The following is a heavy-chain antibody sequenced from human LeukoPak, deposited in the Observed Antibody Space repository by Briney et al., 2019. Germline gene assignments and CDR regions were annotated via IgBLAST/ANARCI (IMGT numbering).Heavy chain of an antibody. D-gene: IGHD3-9*01. CDR2: IYYSGST. V-gene: IGHV4-59*08. J-gene: IGHJ5*02. CDR1: GGSISSYY. Sequence: SETLSLTCTVSGGSISSYYWSWIRQPPGKGLEWIGYIYYSGSTNYNPSLKSRVTISVDTSKNQFSLKLSSVTAADTAVYYCARHATYYDILTGYSGNWFDPWGQGTLVTVSS. CDR3: ARHATYYDILTGYSGNWFDP.